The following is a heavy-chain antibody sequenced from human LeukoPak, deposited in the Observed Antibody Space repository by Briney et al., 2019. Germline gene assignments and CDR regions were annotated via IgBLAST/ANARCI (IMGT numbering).Heavy chain of an antibody. V-gene: IGHV3-30-3*01. Sequence: GRSLRLSCAASGFTFNNYALHWVRQAPDKGLEWVAAISYDGSSTYYADSVEGRFTISRDNSKKTLFLQMNSLSPQDTAVYYCARVRAHDYDSSGEHALDYWGQGTLVTVSS. D-gene: IGHD3-22*01. J-gene: IGHJ4*02. CDR3: ARVRAHDYDSSGEHALDY. CDR1: GFTFNNYA. CDR2: ISYDGSST.